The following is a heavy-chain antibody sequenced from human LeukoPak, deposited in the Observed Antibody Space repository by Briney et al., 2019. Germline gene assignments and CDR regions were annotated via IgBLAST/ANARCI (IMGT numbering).Heavy chain of an antibody. Sequence: ASVKVSCKASGGTFSTYAISWVRQAPGQGLEWMGRIIPILGIANYAQKFQGRVTIIADKSTSTAYMELSSLRSEDTAVYYCATLHSRYSSGWYSFPIQDYWGQGTLVTVSS. J-gene: IGHJ4*02. D-gene: IGHD6-19*01. CDR2: IIPILGIA. CDR1: GGTFSTYA. CDR3: ATLHSRYSSGWYSFPIQDY. V-gene: IGHV1-69*04.